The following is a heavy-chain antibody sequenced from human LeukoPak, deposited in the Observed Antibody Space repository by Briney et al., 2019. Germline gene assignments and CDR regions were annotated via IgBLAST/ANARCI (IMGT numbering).Heavy chain of an antibody. CDR3: ARDSFGSGWYAL. CDR2: IYHSGTT. Sequence: SETLSLPCTVSNGSISTYYWSWIRQPLGKGLEWIGHIYHSGTTIYNPTLKSRVTMSVDTSKNQFSLHLTSVTAADTAVYFCARDSFGSGWYALWGRVTLVTVSS. J-gene: IGHJ2*01. V-gene: IGHV4-59*01. CDR1: NGSISTYY. D-gene: IGHD6-19*01.